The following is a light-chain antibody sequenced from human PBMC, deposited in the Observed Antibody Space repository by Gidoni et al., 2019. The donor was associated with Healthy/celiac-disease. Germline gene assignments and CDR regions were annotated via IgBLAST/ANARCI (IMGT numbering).Light chain of an antibody. CDR1: SSNIGAGYD. V-gene: IGLV1-40*01. CDR3: QSYDSSLSGSKV. J-gene: IGLJ1*01. CDR2: GNS. Sequence: SVLTQPPSVSGAPGQRVTISCTGRSSNIGAGYDVPWYQQLPGTAPKLLIYGNSNRPSGVPDRFSGSKSGTSASLAITGLQAEDEADYYCQSYDSSLSGSKVFGTGTKVTVL.